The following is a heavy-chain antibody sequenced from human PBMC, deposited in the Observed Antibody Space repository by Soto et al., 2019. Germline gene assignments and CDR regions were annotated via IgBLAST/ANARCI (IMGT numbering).Heavy chain of an antibody. CDR1: GGTFSSYA. J-gene: IGHJ5*02. Sequence: QVQLVQSGAEVKKPGSSVKVSCKASGGTFSSYAISWVRQAPGQGLEWMGGIIPIFGTANYAQKFQGRVTIPAAESTSTAYMELSSLRSEDTAVYYCARATDYDFWSGTTSRFDPWGQGTLVTVSS. CDR3: ARATDYDFWSGTTSRFDP. D-gene: IGHD3-3*01. V-gene: IGHV1-69*12. CDR2: IIPIFGTA.